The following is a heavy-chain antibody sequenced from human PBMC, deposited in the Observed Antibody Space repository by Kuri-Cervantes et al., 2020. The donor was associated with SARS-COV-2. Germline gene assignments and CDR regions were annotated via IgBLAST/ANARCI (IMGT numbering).Heavy chain of an antibody. CDR2: VRGKANNYAT. D-gene: IGHD1-1*01. CDR1: GFLFSASA. J-gene: IGHJ6*03. CDR3: ARDGTELDSYYYYMDV. Sequence: GSLRLSCEVSGFLFSASAIHWVRQGSGKGLEWVGRVRGKANNYATAYAASVKGRFTISRDDSKNMAYLQMNSLKTEDTAVYYCARDGTELDSYYYYMDVWGKGTTVTVSS. V-gene: IGHV3-73*01.